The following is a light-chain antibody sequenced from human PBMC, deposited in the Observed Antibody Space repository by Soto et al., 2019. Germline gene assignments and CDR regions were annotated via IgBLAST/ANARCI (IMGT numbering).Light chain of an antibody. V-gene: IGKV1-39*01. CDR2: TAS. J-gene: IGKJ2*01. CDR3: QQSFATPFT. Sequence: DILLTQSPSSLSASVGDRVTITCRSSQNINNYLNWYRQRPGKAPDLVIYTASDFQSWVPARFSGGGSGTDFTLTINGLQPEDFATYYCQQSFATPFTFGQGTTLE. CDR1: QNINNY.